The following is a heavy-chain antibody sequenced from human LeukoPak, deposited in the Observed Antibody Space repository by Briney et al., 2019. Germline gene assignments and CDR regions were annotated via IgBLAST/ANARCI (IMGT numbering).Heavy chain of an antibody. CDR3: ARLYGYSYGYSDY. CDR1: GGSISSSSYY. J-gene: IGHJ4*02. CDR2: IFYSGIT. Sequence: SETLSLTCTVSGGSISSSSYYWAWIRQPPGKGLEWIGSIFYSGITSYNPSLKSRVTISVDTSKNQFSLKLSSATAADTALYYCARLYGYSYGYSDYWGQGTLVTVSS. D-gene: IGHD5-18*01. V-gene: IGHV4-39*01.